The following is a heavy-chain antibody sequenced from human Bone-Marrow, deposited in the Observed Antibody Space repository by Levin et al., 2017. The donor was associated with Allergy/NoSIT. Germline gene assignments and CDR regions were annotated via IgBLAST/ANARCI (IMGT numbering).Heavy chain of an antibody. V-gene: IGHV5-10-1*01. J-gene: IGHJ3*02. CDR3: AIPYSNTFSFDI. CDR2: IDPSDSYT. Sequence: ASVKVSCSGSGYRFPNYWISWGRQMPGKGLEWLGRIDPSDSYTNYSPSLQGHVPISTDKSVTTAYLQWSSLKASETAIYYCAIPYSNTFSFDIWGQGTKVTVSS. CDR1: GYRFPNYW. D-gene: IGHD6-13*01.